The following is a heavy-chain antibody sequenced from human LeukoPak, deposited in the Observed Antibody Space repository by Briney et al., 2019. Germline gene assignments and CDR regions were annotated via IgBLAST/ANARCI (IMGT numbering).Heavy chain of an antibody. J-gene: IGHJ3*02. CDR2: IYYRGSA. CDR1: GGSISSYY. V-gene: IGHV4-59*01. CDR3: ARYTAMVTGAFDI. Sequence: PSETLSLTCTVSGGSISSYYWSWIRQPPGKGLEWIGYIYYRGSAKYNPSLKSRVAISVDTSKNQFSVKLNSVTAADMAVYYCARYTAMVTGAFDIWGQGTMVTVSS. D-gene: IGHD5-18*01.